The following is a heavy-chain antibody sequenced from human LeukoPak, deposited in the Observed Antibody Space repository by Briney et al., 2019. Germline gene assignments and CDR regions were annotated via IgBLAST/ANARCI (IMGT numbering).Heavy chain of an antibody. D-gene: IGHD6-19*01. Sequence: ASVKVSCKTSGYIFSNYGITWVRQAPGQGLEWMGWINPNSGGTNYAQKFQGRVTMTRDTSISTAYMELSRLRSDDTAVYYCARSEQFPYYMDVWGKGTTVTVSS. CDR1: GYIFSNYG. CDR2: INPNSGGT. CDR3: ARSEQFPYYMDV. V-gene: IGHV1-2*02. J-gene: IGHJ6*03.